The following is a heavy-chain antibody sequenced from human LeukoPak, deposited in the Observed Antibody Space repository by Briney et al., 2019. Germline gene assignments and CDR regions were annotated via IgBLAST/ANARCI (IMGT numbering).Heavy chain of an antibody. V-gene: IGHV3-74*01. CDR3: VRALTGTDDF. D-gene: IGHD1-7*01. J-gene: IGHJ4*02. CDR2: INPDGSMT. CDR1: AFTLSRSW. Sequence: PGGSLRLSCVASAFTLSRSWMHWVRQAPGKGLVWVSRINPDGSMTSYVDSVKGRFTISRDNAKNTLYLQMNSLRVEDTAVYYCVRALTGTDDFWGQGTLVTVSS.